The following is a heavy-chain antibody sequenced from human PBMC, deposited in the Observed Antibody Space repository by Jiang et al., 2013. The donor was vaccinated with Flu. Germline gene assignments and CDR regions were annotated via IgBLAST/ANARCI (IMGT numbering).Heavy chain of an antibody. CDR3: ARDSDYYDAFDI. CDR2: IIPILGIA. J-gene: IGHJ3*02. D-gene: IGHD3-10*01. CDR1: GGTFSSYA. Sequence: GAEVKKPGSSVKVSCKASGGTFSSYAISWVRQAPGQGLEWMGRIIPILGIANYAQKFQGRVTITADKSTSTAYMELSSLRSEDTAVYYCARDSDYYDAFDIWGQGTMVTVSS. V-gene: IGHV1-69*04.